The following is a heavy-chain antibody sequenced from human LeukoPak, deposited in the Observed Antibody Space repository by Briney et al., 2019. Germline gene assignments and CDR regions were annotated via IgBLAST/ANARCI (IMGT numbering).Heavy chain of an antibody. D-gene: IGHD3-22*01. CDR2: MNPNSGNT. CDR3: ARGPLPYYYDSSGYYYELDY. CDR1: GYTFTSYD. V-gene: IGHV1-8*01. J-gene: IGHJ4*02. Sequence: ASVKVSCKASGYTFTSYDINWVRQATGQGLEWMGWMNPNSGNTGYAQKFQGRVTMTRNTSISTAYMELSSLRSEDTAVYYCARGPLPYYYDSSGYYYELDYWGQETLVTVSS.